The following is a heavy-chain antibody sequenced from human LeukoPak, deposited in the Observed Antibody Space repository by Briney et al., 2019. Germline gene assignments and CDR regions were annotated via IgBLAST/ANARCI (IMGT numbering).Heavy chain of an antibody. CDR1: GGSFSGYY. Sequence: SETLSLTGAVYGGSFSGYYWSWLRQPPGKGLEWIGEINHSGSTNYNPSLKSRVTISVDTSKNQFSLKLSSVTAADTAVYYCARAYYDSSGYHYFDYWGQGTLVTVSS. CDR2: INHSGST. CDR3: ARAYYDSSGYHYFDY. D-gene: IGHD3-22*01. J-gene: IGHJ4*02. V-gene: IGHV4-34*01.